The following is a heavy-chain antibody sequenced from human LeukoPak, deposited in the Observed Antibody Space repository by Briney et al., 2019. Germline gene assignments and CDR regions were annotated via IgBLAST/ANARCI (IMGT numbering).Heavy chain of an antibody. CDR1: GGSFSGYY. Sequence: PSETLSLTCAVYGGSFSGYYWSWIRQPPGKGLEWIGEINHSGSTNYNPSLKSRVTISVDTSKNQFSLKLSSVTAADTAVYYCARGAIGITIFGFDPWGQGTLVTVSS. CDR2: INHSGST. CDR3: ARGAIGITIFGFDP. D-gene: IGHD3-3*01. J-gene: IGHJ5*02. V-gene: IGHV4-34*01.